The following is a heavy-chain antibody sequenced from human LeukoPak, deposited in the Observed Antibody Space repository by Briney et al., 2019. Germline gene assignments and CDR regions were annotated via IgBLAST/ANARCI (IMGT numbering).Heavy chain of an antibody. V-gene: IGHV3-74*01. D-gene: IGHD3-10*01. Sequence: PGGSLGLSCAASGITFSGAWMHWVRQAPGKGLVWVSRINDDGSFRRYANSVKGRFTISRDNAENTLFLQMDSLRAEDTAVYYCARVSGPGMNEYYHLWGQGTLVTVSS. J-gene: IGHJ1*01. CDR1: GITFSGAW. CDR3: ARVSGPGMNEYYHL. CDR2: INDDGSFR.